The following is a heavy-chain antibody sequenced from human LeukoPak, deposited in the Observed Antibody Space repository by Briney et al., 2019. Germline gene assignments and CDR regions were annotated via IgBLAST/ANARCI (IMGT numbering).Heavy chain of an antibody. CDR1: GFTFSSYS. D-gene: IGHD1-26*01. Sequence: TGGSLRLSCAASGFTFSSYSMNWVRQAPGKGLEWVSSISSSSSYIYYADSVKGRFTISRDNAKNSLYLQMNSLRAEDTAVYYCATPSGSYGSAFDIWGQGTMVTVSS. V-gene: IGHV3-21*01. J-gene: IGHJ3*02. CDR2: ISSSSSYI. CDR3: ATPSGSYGSAFDI.